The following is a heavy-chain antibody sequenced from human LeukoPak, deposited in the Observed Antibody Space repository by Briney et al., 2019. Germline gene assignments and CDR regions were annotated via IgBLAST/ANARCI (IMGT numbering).Heavy chain of an antibody. D-gene: IGHD5-12*01. J-gene: IGHJ4*02. CDR1: GFTFSSYA. V-gene: IGHV3-21*01. CDR2: ISSSSSYI. CDR3: ARDVQVATIYPLDY. Sequence: PGGSLRLSCAASGFTFSSYAMSWVRQAPGKGLEWVSSISSSSSYIYYADSVKGRFTISRDNAKNSLYLQMNSLRADDTAVYYCARDVQVATIYPLDYWGQGILVIVSS.